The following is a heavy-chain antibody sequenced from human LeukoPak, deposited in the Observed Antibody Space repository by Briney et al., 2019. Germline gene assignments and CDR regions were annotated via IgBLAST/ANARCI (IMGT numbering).Heavy chain of an antibody. V-gene: IGHV4-30-4*08. D-gene: IGHD6-13*01. CDR2: IYYSGST. Sequence: NPSQTLSLTCSVSGDSISSRDYYWSWIRQPPGKGLEWIGYIYYSGSTSYNPSLKSRVTISVDTSKNQFSPKLSSVTAADTAVYYCARSDSSSWYQAFDYWGQGTLVTVSS. CDR1: GDSISSRDYY. CDR3: ARSDSSSWYQAFDY. J-gene: IGHJ4*02.